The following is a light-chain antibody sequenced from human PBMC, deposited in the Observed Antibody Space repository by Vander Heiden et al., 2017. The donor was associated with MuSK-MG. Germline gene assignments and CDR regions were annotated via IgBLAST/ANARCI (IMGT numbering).Light chain of an antibody. CDR1: QGINNY. Sequence: IQLTQSPSSLSASVGDRVTITCRASQGINNYLAWYQQKPGEAPKLLIYAASTLRSGVTSRFSGSGSGTDFTLTISSLQPEDFATYYCQQLNTYPLTFGGGTKVEI. V-gene: IGKV1-9*01. CDR3: QQLNTYPLT. J-gene: IGKJ4*01. CDR2: AAS.